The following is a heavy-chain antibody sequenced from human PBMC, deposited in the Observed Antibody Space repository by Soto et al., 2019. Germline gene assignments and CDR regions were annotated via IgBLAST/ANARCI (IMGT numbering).Heavy chain of an antibody. D-gene: IGHD2-8*01. CDR2: INPSGGST. Sequence: XSVKVSCKASGYTFTSYYMHWVRQAPGQGLEWMGIINPSGGSTSYAQKFQGRVTMTRDTSTSTVYMELSSLRSEDTAVYYCARDFSDGYCTNGVCKPYNWFDHWGQGTLVTVSS. J-gene: IGHJ5*02. V-gene: IGHV1-46*01. CDR1: GYTFTSYY. CDR3: ARDFSDGYCTNGVCKPYNWFDH.